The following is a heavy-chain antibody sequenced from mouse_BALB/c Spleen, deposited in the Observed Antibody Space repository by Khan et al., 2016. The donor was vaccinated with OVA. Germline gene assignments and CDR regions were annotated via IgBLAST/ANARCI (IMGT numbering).Heavy chain of an antibody. CDR2: ISSGSSTI. V-gene: IGHV5-17*02. J-gene: IGHJ1*01. CDR1: GFTFSSSG. Sequence: EVELVESGGGLVQPGGSRKLSCAVSGFTFSSSGMHWVRQAPKKGLEWVAYISSGSSTIYYVDTVKGRFTISRDNPKNTLFLQMTSLRSEDTAMYYCARSGGNFHWYFDDWGAGTSVTVSS. D-gene: IGHD2-1*01. CDR3: ARSGGNFHWYFDD.